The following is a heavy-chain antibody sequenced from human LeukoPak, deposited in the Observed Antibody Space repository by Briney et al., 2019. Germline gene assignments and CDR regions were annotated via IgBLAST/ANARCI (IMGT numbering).Heavy chain of an antibody. CDR2: INPNSGGT. J-gene: IGHJ4*02. CDR1: GYTFTGYY. CDR3: ARSVWVGANFDY. Sequence: ASVKVSCKASGYTFTGYYMHWMRQAPGQGLEWMGWINPNSGGTNYAQKFQGWVTMTRDTSISTAYMELSRLRSDDTAVYYCARSVWVGANFDYWGQGTLVTVSS. V-gene: IGHV1-2*04. D-gene: IGHD1-26*01.